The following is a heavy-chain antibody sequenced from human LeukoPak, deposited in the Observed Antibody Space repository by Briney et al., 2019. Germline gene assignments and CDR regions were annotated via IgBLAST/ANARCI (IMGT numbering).Heavy chain of an antibody. V-gene: IGHV1-18*01. CDR2: ISAYNGNT. J-gene: IGHJ3*02. CDR1: GYTFTSYG. CDR3: ARGTPSPGYSSDSGDDAFDI. Sequence: GASVKVSYKASGYTFTSYGISWVRQAPGQGLEWMGWISAYNGNTNYAQKLQGRVTMTTDTSTSTAYMELRSLRSDDTAVYYCARGTPSPGYSSDSGDDAFDIWGQGTMVTVSS. D-gene: IGHD6-19*01.